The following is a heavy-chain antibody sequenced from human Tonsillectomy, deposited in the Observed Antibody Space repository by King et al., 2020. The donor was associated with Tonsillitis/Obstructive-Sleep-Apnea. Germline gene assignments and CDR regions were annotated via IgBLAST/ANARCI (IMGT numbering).Heavy chain of an antibody. J-gene: IGHJ4*02. Sequence: VQLVESGAEVKKPGASVKVSCKASGYTFTGYYMHWVRQAPGQGLEWMGWINPNSGGTNYAQKFQGRVTMTRDTSISTAYMELSRLRSDDTAVYYCARVVLAYCGGDCYRYFDYWGQGTLVTVSS. CDR3: ARVVLAYCGGDCYRYFDY. V-gene: IGHV1-2*02. D-gene: IGHD2-21*02. CDR2: INPNSGGT. CDR1: GYTFTGYY.